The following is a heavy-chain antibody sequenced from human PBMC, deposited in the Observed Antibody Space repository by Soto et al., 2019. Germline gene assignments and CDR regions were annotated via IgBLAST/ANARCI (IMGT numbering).Heavy chain of an antibody. CDR1: GYTFTSYA. CDR3: ARGGLALMDV. V-gene: IGHV1-3*01. J-gene: IGHJ6*02. Sequence: QVQLVQSGAEVKKPGASVKVSCKASGYTFTSYAMHWVRQAPGQRLEWMGWINAGNGNTKYSQKFQGRVTITRDTSASTAYMEPSSLRSEDTAVYYCARGGLALMDVWGQGTTVTVSS. CDR2: INAGNGNT. D-gene: IGHD3-16*01.